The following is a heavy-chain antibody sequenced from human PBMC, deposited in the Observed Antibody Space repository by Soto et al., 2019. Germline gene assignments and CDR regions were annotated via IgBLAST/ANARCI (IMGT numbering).Heavy chain of an antibody. J-gene: IGHJ6*02. D-gene: IGHD6-13*01. CDR3: AREGVAVAGTIYYGMDV. CDR2: TYYRSKWYN. Sequence: PSQTLSLTCAISGDSVSSNSAAWNWIRQSPSRGLEWLGRTYYRSKWYNDYAVSVKSRITINLDTSKNQFSLQLNSVTPEDTAVYYCAREGVAVAGTIYYGMDVWGQGTTVTVSS. V-gene: IGHV6-1*01. CDR1: GDSVSSNSAA.